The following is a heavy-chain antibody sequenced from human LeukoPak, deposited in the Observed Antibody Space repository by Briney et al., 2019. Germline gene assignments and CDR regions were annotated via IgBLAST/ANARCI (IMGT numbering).Heavy chain of an antibody. Sequence: PGGSLRLSCAASGFTFSSYSMNWVRQAPGKGLEWVSSITGSSSYIYYADSVKGRFTISRDNAKNSLYLQMNSLRAEDTAVYYCARDRLNTGFYYGMDVWGQGTTVTVSS. CDR2: ITGSSSYI. V-gene: IGHV3-21*01. CDR1: GFTFSSYS. D-gene: IGHD1/OR15-1a*01. CDR3: ARDRLNTGFYYGMDV. J-gene: IGHJ6*02.